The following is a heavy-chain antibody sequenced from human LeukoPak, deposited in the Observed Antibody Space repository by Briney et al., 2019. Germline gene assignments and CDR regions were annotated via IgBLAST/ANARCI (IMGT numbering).Heavy chain of an antibody. Sequence: SVTVSCTASGGTFSSYAISWLRQAPGQGLEWMGGIIPIFGTANYAQKFQGRVTITADESTSTAYMELSSLRSEDTAVYYCARKDIVATITPFDYWGQGTLVTVSS. J-gene: IGHJ4*02. CDR1: GGTFSSYA. D-gene: IGHD5-12*01. V-gene: IGHV1-69*13. CDR2: IIPIFGTA. CDR3: ARKDIVATITPFDY.